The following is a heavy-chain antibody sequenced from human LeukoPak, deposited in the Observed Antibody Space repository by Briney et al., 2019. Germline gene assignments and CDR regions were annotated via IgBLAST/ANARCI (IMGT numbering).Heavy chain of an antibody. CDR3: AGDCSSTSCYTWGFDP. J-gene: IGHJ5*02. D-gene: IGHD2-2*02. V-gene: IGHV1-2*06. CDR1: GYTFTDYF. Sequence: ASVKVSCKASGYTFTDYFMHWVRQAPGQGLEWMGRINPNSGGTNYAQKFQGRVTMTRDTSISTAYMELSRLRSDDTAVYYCAGDCSSTSCYTWGFDPWGQGTLVTVSS. CDR2: INPNSGGT.